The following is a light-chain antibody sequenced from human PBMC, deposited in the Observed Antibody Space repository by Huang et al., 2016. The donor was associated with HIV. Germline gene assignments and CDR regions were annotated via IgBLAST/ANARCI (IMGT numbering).Light chain of an antibody. Sequence: EIVLTQSPGSLSLSPGDRATLSCRASQYVADAYVAWYQHIPGQSPRLLIYGASRRAPGIPDRFSGSGFSTDFNLTISRLEPEEFAVYYCQQCGDSTWTFGQGTKVEVK. CDR2: GAS. CDR3: QQCGDSTWT. V-gene: IGKV3-20*01. CDR1: QYVADAY. J-gene: IGKJ1*01.